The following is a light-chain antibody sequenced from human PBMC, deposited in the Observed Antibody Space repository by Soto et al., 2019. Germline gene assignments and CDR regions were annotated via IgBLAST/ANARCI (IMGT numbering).Light chain of an antibody. V-gene: IGKV3-20*01. CDR1: QSVSSSY. CDR3: QQYGSSLIT. Sequence: EIVLTQSPGTLSLSPGERATLSCRASQSVSSSYLAWYQQKPGQAPRLLIYGASSRATGIPDRFSGSGSGTDFTLTISRREPEDFAVYYCQQYGSSLITFGQGTRWRL. J-gene: IGKJ5*01. CDR2: GAS.